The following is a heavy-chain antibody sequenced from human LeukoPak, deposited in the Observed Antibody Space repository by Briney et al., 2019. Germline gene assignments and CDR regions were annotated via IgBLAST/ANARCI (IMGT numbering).Heavy chain of an antibody. J-gene: IGHJ4*02. CDR3: ASSSWSGSYLDY. D-gene: IGHD6-13*01. Sequence: PSETLSLTCAVSGYSISSGYYWGWIRQPPGKGLEWIGSIFFSGSAYYNPSLTSRVTISLDTSKNQFSLKLRSVTAADTAVYYCASSSWSGSYLDYWGQGTLVTVSS. CDR1: GYSISSGYY. V-gene: IGHV4-38-2*01. CDR2: IFFSGSA.